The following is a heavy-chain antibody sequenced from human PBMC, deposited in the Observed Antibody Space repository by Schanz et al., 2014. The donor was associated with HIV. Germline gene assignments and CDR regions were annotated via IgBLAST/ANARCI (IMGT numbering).Heavy chain of an antibody. CDR2: INTRPGDT. CDR1: GYTFSDYY. J-gene: IGHJ4*02. Sequence: QVQLVQSGAEVRKPGASVKVSCKSSGYTFSDYYMHWLRQAPGQGVEWMGWINTRPGDTIYVERLQGRVTLTRDTSINTAYMTLSRLGSDDTAVYFCAKGLQKFDWRSPFDYWGQGTLLTVSS. V-gene: IGHV1-2*02. CDR3: AKGLQKFDWRSPFDY. D-gene: IGHD3-9*01.